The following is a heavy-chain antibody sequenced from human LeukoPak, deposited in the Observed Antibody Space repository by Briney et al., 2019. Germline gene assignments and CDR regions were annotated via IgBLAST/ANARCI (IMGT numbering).Heavy chain of an antibody. J-gene: IGHJ4*02. CDR2: IILIFGTA. CDR3: ARHAYCGGDCYSFDY. V-gene: IGHV1-69*05. Sequence: ASVKVSCKASGGTFSSYAISWVRQAPGQGLEWMGRIILIFGTANYAQKFQGRVTITTDESTSTAYMELSSLRSEDTAVYYCARHAYCGGDCYSFDYWGQGTLVTVSS. D-gene: IGHD2-21*02. CDR1: GGTFSSYA.